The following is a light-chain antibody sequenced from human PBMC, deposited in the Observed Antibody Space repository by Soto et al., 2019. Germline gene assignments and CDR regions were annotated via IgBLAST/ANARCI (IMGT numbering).Light chain of an antibody. J-gene: IGKJ2*01. CDR3: QPYNNWPLT. CDR1: QSVSSN. V-gene: IGKV3-15*01. Sequence: EIVMTQSPATLSVSPGERATLSCRASQSVSSNLAWYQQKAGQAPRLLIYGASTRATGIPARFSGSGSGTEFTLTISSLQTEDFAVYYCQPYNNWPLTFGQGTKLEIK. CDR2: GAS.